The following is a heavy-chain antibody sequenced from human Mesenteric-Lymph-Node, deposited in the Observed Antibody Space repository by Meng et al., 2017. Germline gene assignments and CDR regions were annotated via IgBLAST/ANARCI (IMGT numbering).Heavy chain of an antibody. V-gene: IGHV4-39*07. CDR2: VHYDGGT. CDR1: GDSFNNNHYY. Sequence: SETLSLTCTVSGDSFNNNHYYWVWIRQPPGKGLEYIGSVHYDGGTYFNPSLTSRATVSVDTSRNQFSLNLSSVTAADTAIYYCARDQGGYSGYDLDEDDYWGQGTLVTVSS. D-gene: IGHD5-12*01. CDR3: ARDQGGYSGYDLDEDDY. J-gene: IGHJ4*02.